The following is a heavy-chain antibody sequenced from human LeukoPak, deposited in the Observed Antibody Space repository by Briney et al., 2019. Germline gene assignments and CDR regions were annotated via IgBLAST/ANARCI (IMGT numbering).Heavy chain of an antibody. CDR3: ARDWSSKYPYYYGMDV. V-gene: IGHV3-30-3*01. J-gene: IGHJ6*02. CDR2: ISYDGSNK. D-gene: IGHD4-11*01. CDR1: GFIFSNYA. Sequence: GGSLRLSCAASGFIFSNYAMHWVRQAPGEGLEWVAVISYDGSNKYYADSVKGRFTISRDNSKNTLYLQMNSLTAEDTAVYYCARDWSSKYPYYYGMDVWGQGTTVTVSS.